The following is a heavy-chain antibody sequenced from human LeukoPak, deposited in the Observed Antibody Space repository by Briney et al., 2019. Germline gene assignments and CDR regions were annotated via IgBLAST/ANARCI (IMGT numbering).Heavy chain of an antibody. V-gene: IGHV4-59*12. J-gene: IGHJ4*02. CDR1: GGSISSYY. CDR3: AREGLYDSRGYYVGY. Sequence: SETLSLTCTVSGGSISSYYWSWIRQPPGKGLEWIGYIYYSGSTNYNPSLKSRVTISVDTSKNQFSLKLSSVTAADTAVYYCAREGLYDSRGYYVGYWGQGTLVTVSS. D-gene: IGHD3-22*01. CDR2: IYYSGST.